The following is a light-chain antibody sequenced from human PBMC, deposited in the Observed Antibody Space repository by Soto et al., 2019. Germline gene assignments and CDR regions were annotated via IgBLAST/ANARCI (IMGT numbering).Light chain of an antibody. Sequence: EIVLTQSPATLSLSPGERATLSCRASQRINTYLDWYQQKPGQAPRLLIYDASNRATGIPARFSGSGSGTDFTLSISSLEPEDSAFYYCQQRSGWPLTFSGGTKVEIK. CDR2: DAS. CDR1: QRINTY. V-gene: IGKV3-11*01. CDR3: QQRSGWPLT. J-gene: IGKJ4*01.